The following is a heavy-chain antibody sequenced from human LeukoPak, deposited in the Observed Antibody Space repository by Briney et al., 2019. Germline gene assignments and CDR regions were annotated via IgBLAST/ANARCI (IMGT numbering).Heavy chain of an antibody. CDR3: ARDISSGYDYYYYYYMDV. CDR1: GGSISSYY. Sequence: SETLSLTCTVSGGSISSYYWSWIRQPPGKGLEWIGYIYYSGGTNYNPSLKSRVTISVDTSKNQFSLKLSSVTAADTAVYYCARDISSGYDYYYYYYMDVWGKGTTVTISS. D-gene: IGHD5-12*01. V-gene: IGHV4-59*12. CDR2: IYYSGGT. J-gene: IGHJ6*03.